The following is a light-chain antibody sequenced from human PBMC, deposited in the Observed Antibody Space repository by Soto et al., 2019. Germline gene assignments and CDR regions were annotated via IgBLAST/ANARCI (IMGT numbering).Light chain of an antibody. J-gene: IGKJ3*01. CDR1: QSVRTY. CDR3: QQSYSHPFA. CDR2: AAS. V-gene: IGKV1-39*01. Sequence: DIQITQSPSSLSASVGDRVTITCRESQSVRTYLNWYPQRLGEAPKTLSYAASTLQSGVQSMFSASGSGTDFTLTISSLQSEDFGTDYCQQSYSHPFAFGPGTKVDIK.